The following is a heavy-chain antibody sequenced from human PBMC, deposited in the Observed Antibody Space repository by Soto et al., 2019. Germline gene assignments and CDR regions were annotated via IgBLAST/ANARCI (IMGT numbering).Heavy chain of an antibody. CDR1: GFSLSTSGVG. D-gene: IGHD3-10*01. CDR2: IYWDDDK. Sequence: QITLKESGPTLVKPTQTLTLTCTFSGFSLSTSGVGVGWIRQPPGKALEWLALIYWDDDKRYSPSLKSRLTITKDTSKNQEVLTMTNMDPVDTATYYCAHSQWFGLHPYYYYGMDVWGQGTTVTVSS. CDR3: AHSQWFGLHPYYYYGMDV. V-gene: IGHV2-5*02. J-gene: IGHJ6*02.